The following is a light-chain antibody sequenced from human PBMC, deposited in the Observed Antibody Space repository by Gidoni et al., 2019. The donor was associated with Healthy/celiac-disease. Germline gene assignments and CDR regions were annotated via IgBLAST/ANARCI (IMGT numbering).Light chain of an antibody. Sequence: EIEMTQYPATLSVSPGERATLSCRASQSVSSTLAWYQQKPGQAPRLLIYGASTRATGIPARFSGSGSGTEFTLTISSLQSEDFAVYYCQQYNNWPWTFGQGTKAEIK. CDR1: QSVSST. V-gene: IGKV3-15*01. CDR3: QQYNNWPWT. CDR2: GAS. J-gene: IGKJ1*01.